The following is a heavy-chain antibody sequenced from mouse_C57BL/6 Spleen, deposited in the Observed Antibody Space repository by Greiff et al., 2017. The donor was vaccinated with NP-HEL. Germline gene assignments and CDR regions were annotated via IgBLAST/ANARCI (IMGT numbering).Heavy chain of an antibody. CDR2: INPSSGYT. D-gene: IGHD1-1*01. Sequence: LVESGAELAKPGASVKLSCKASGYTFTSYWMHWVKQRPGQGLEWIGYINPSSGYTKYNQKFKDKATLTADKSSSTAYMQLSSLTYEDSAVYYCPTTVEGWYFDVWGTGTTVTVSS. CDR3: PTTVEGWYFDV. J-gene: IGHJ1*03. CDR1: GYTFTSYW. V-gene: IGHV1-7*01.